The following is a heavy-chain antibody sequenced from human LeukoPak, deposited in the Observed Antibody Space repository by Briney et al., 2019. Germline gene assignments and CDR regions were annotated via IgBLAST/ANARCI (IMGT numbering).Heavy chain of an antibody. CDR3: ARSGLSRFGF. D-gene: IGHD2/OR15-2a*01. CDR1: GFPLSSYA. V-gene: IGHV3-23*01. CDR2: ISGSGGST. Sequence: GGSLRLSCAVSGFPLSSYAMSWVRQAPGKGLEWVSAISGSGGSTYYADSVKGRFTISRDNSKNTLYLQMNSLRAEDTAVYYCARSGLSRFGFWGQGTLVTVSS. J-gene: IGHJ4*02.